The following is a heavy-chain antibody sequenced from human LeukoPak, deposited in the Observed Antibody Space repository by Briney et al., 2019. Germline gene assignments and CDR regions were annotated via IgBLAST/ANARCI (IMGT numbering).Heavy chain of an antibody. CDR2: IIPIFGTA. CDR3: ARGADGDYVPYYFDY. Sequence: SVKVSCKTSGGTSNNYAISWVRQAPGQGLEWMGGIIPIFGTANYAQKFQGRVTITADESTSTAYMELSSLRSEDTAVYYCARGADGDYVPYYFDYWGQGTLVTVSS. V-gene: IGHV1-69*13. CDR1: GGTSNNYA. J-gene: IGHJ4*02. D-gene: IGHD4-17*01.